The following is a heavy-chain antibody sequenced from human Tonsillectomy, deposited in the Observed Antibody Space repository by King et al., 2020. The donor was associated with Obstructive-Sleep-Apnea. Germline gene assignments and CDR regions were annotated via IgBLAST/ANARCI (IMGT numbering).Heavy chain of an antibody. J-gene: IGHJ6*02. Sequence: VQLVESGGGLVQPGRSLRLSCAASGFTFDDYAMHWVRQAPGKGLEWVSGISWNSYSIDYADSVKGRFTISRDNAKNSLYLQMNSLRDEDTASYYCASDNHGLDVGGQGTTVTVSS. CDR2: ISWNSYSI. CDR1: GFTFDDYA. CDR3: ASDNHGLDV. V-gene: IGHV3-9*01.